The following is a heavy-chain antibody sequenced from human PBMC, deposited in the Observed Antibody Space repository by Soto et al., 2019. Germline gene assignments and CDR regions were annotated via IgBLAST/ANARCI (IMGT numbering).Heavy chain of an antibody. Sequence: QAQLVQSGAEVKKPGASVKVSCKASGYTFTSYTMHWVRQAPGQRLEWMGWINAGNGNTKYSQKFQGRVTITRDTSASTAYMELSSLRSEDTAVYYCASSYYYGSGSYYKYYGMDVWGQGTTVTVSS. D-gene: IGHD3-10*01. J-gene: IGHJ6*02. V-gene: IGHV1-3*01. CDR1: GYTFTSYT. CDR3: ASSYYYGSGSYYKYYGMDV. CDR2: INAGNGNT.